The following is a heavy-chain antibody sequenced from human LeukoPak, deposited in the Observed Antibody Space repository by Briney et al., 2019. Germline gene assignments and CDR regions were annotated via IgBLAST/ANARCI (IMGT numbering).Heavy chain of an antibody. J-gene: IGHJ4*02. CDR3: VKAVVTAAGKYYYDN. Sequence: GGSLRLSCSASGFTFSNYAMHWVRQAPGKGLDYVSAISSNGDDTFYADSVKGRFTISRDNSKNTLYLQMNDLRPEDTAVYYCVKAVVTAAGKYYYDNWGQGTLVTVSS. CDR1: GFTFSNYA. V-gene: IGHV3-64D*06. D-gene: IGHD4-23*01. CDR2: ISSNGDDT.